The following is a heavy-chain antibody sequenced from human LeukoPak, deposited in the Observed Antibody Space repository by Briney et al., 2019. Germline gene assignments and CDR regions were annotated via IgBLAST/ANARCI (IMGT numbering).Heavy chain of an antibody. D-gene: IGHD7-27*01. CDR3: ARFSPRAMGNYLDF. CDR2: IYHSGST. CDR1: GGSISSGDYS. J-gene: IGHJ4*02. V-gene: IGHV4-30-2*01. Sequence: SQTLSLTCTVSGGSISSGDYSWSWIRQPPGKGLEWIGYIYHSGSTSYNPSLKSRVTISVDRSKNQFSLNLSSVTAADTAVYYCARFSPRAMGNYLDFWGQGTLVTVSS.